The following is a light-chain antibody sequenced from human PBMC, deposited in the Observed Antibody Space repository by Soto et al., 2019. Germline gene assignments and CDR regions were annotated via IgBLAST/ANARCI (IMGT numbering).Light chain of an antibody. CDR2: GAS. Sequence: EIVLTQSPGTLSLSPGERATLSCRASQIVSSSYLAWYQQKPGQAPRLLIYGASSSATGIPDRFSGSGSGTDFTLTISRLEPEDFAVYYCQQYVSSRITFGQGTRLEIK. CDR1: QIVSSSY. V-gene: IGKV3-20*01. CDR3: QQYVSSRIT. J-gene: IGKJ5*01.